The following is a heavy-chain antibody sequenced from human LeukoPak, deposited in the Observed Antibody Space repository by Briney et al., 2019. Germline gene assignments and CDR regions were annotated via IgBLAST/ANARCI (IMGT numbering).Heavy chain of an antibody. V-gene: IGHV3-30*04. CDR1: GFTFTNYP. D-gene: IGHD3-10*01. Sequence: PGGSLRLSCAASGFTFTNYPIHWVRQAPGKGLEWVTVISYDGSTKYYADSVKGRFTISRDNSKNTLYLQMNSLRTEDTAVYYCARVWFGELRRWFDPWGQGTLVTVSS. CDR3: ARVWFGELRRWFDP. CDR2: ISYDGSTK. J-gene: IGHJ5*02.